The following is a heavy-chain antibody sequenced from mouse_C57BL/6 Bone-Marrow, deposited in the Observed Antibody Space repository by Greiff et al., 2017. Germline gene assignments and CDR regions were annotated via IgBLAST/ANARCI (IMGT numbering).Heavy chain of an antibody. V-gene: IGHV1-64*01. CDR3: ARLGGSSTGAY. D-gene: IGHD1-1*01. Sequence: QVQLQQPGAELVKPGASVQLSCKASGYTFTSYWMHWVKQRPGQGLEWIGMIHPNSGSTNYNEKFKSKATLTVDKSSSTAYMQLSSLTSEDSAVYYCARLGGSSTGAYWGQGTLVTVSA. CDR1: GYTFTSYW. J-gene: IGHJ3*01. CDR2: IHPNSGST.